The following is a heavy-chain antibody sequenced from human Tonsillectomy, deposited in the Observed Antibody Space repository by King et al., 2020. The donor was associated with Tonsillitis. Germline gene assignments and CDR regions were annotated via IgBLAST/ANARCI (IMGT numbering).Heavy chain of an antibody. CDR2: ISWNSGSI. Sequence: DVQLVESGGGLLQPGRSLRLSCAASGFTFDDYAMHWVRQAPGKGLEWVSGISWNSGSIGYADSVKRRFTISRDNAKNSLYLQMSSLRAEDTALYYCARARSAAGRTYYYYGMDVWDQGTTVSVSS. J-gene: IGHJ6*02. CDR1: GFTFDDYA. V-gene: IGHV3-9*01. CDR3: ARARSAAGRTYYYYGMDV. D-gene: IGHD6-13*01.